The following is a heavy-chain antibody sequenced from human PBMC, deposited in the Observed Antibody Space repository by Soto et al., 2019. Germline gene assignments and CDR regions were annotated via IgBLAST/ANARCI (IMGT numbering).Heavy chain of an antibody. D-gene: IGHD6-6*01. J-gene: IGHJ6*02. CDR3: AREMAARPYYYYGMEV. V-gene: IGHV1-2*04. CDR2: INPNSGGT. CDR1: GYTFTGYY. Sequence: ASVKVSCKASGYTFTGYYMHWVRQAPGQGLEWMGWINPNSGGTNYAQKFQGWVTMTRDTSISTAYMELSRLRSDDTAVYYCAREMAARPYYYYGMEVWGQGTTVTVYS.